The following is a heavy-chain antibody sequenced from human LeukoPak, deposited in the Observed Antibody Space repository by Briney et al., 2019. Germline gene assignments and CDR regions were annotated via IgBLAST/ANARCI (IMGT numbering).Heavy chain of an antibody. CDR1: GGSISSSSYY. D-gene: IGHD2-15*01. CDR3: ARDPSRSCAGGNCFSS. CDR2: VFFSGNT. V-gene: IGHV4-39*07. Sequence: SETLSLTCTVSGGSISSSSYYWGWIRQPPGKGLEWIGSVFFSGNTYYEPSLKSRVTISVATSTNQFSLNVRSVSAADTAVYYCARDPSRSCAGGNCFSSWGQGTLVIVSS. J-gene: IGHJ5*02.